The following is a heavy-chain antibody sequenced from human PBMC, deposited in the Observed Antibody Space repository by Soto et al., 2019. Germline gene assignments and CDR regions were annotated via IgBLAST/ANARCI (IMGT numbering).Heavy chain of an antibody. CDR2: IYYSGST. CDR1: GGSISSGGYY. Sequence: QVQLQESGPGLVKPSQTLSLTCTVSGGSISSGGYYWSWIRQHPGKGLEWVGYIYYSGSTYYNPSLKSRVTISVDTSKNQFSLKLRYVTAADTAVYYCARERLGYCSGGSCLHNWFDPWGQGTRVTFSS. D-gene: IGHD2-15*01. V-gene: IGHV4-31*03. CDR3: ARERLGYCSGGSCLHNWFDP. J-gene: IGHJ5*02.